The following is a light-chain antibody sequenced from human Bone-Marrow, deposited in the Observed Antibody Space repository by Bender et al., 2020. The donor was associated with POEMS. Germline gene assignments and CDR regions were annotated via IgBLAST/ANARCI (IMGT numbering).Light chain of an antibody. CDR1: SSDVGRFNY. J-gene: IGLJ1*01. CDR3: SSYAGTRTYV. Sequence: QSALTQPASVSGSPGQSITISCTGTSSDVGRFNYVSWYQQHPGKAPKLIILEVNNRPSGVSDRFSGSKSGNTASLTISGLQAEDEADYYCSSYAGTRTYVFGTGTKVTVL. CDR2: EVN. V-gene: IGLV2-14*01.